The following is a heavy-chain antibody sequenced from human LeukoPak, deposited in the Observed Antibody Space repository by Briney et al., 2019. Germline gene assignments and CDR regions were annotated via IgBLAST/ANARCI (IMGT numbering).Heavy chain of an antibody. CDR2: IYPGDSDT. D-gene: IGHD3-10*01. CDR3: VRAGSGSYYFDY. V-gene: IGHV5-51*01. J-gene: IGHJ4*02. CDR1: GYRFTNFW. Sequence: GESLKISCKGLGYRFTNFWIGWVRQMPGKGLEWMGIIYPGDSDTRYSPSFQGQVAISADKSINTAYLQWSSLKASDTAMYYCVRAGSGSYYFDYWGQGILVTVSS.